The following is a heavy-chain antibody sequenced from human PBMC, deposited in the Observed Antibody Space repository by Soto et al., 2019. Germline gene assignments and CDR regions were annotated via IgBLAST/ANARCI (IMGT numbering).Heavy chain of an antibody. Sequence: QVQLVDSGGGLIKPGGSLRLSCTASGFTLTNYFVSWIRQAPGKGLEWIAYINNRGSAIYYTDSVKGRFTISRDNAKTALFLQMDSLRAEDTAVYYCASQLWSHDAFDVWGRGTMVNVSS. CDR1: GFTLTNYF. D-gene: IGHD1-1*01. V-gene: IGHV3-11*01. CDR2: INNRGSAI. CDR3: ASQLWSHDAFDV. J-gene: IGHJ3*01.